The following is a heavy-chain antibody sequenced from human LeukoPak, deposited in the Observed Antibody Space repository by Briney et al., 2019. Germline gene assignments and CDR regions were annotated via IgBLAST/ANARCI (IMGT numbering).Heavy chain of an antibody. Sequence: PSETLSLTCAVYGGSFSGYYWSWIRQPPGKGLEGIGEINHSGCTNYNPSLKGRVTISVDTSKNQFSLKLSSVTAADTAVYYCARGAGFGELLPSNFDYWGQGTLVTVSS. D-gene: IGHD3-10*01. J-gene: IGHJ4*02. CDR3: ARGAGFGELLPSNFDY. CDR2: INHSGCT. CDR1: GGSFSGYY. V-gene: IGHV4-34*01.